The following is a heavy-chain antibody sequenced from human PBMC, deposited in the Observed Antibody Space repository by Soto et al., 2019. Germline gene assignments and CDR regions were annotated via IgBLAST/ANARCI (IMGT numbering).Heavy chain of an antibody. CDR2: INPNSGGT. CDR3: ARGGGRGYNELDP. V-gene: IGHV1-2*02. D-gene: IGHD5-12*01. CDR1: GYTFTAYY. Sequence: GASVKVSCKASGYTFTAYYMHWVRQAPGQGLEWMGWINPNSGGTYHAQNFQGRVTMTRDTSTTTAYMELASLRSDDTAVYYCARGGGRGYNELDPWGHGTMVTVYS. J-gene: IGHJ5*02.